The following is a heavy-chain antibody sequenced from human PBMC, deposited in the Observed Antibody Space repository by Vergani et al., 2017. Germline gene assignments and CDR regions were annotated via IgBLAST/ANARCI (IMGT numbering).Heavy chain of an antibody. J-gene: IGHJ2*01. CDR3: AKEYNDFWSGYPNLSPFDL. CDR2: LSCNCCSI. CDR1: GFTFDDYA. V-gene: IGHV3-9*01. D-gene: IGHD3-3*01. Sequence: EVQLVVSVGGFVQPGRSLRLSCAASGFTFDDYAMQWVRQAPGKGLEWVSGLSCNCCSIGYADSVKARFTISRDNVKNSLYLQMNSLRAEDTALYYCAKEYNDFWSGYPNLSPFDLWGRGTLVTVSS.